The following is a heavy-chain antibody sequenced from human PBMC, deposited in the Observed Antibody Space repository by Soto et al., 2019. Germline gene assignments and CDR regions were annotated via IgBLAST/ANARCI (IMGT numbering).Heavy chain of an antibody. Sequence: GASVKVSCKASGGTFSSYTISWVRQAPGQGLEWMGRIIPILGIANYAQKFQGRVTITADKSTSTAYMELSSLRSEDTAVYYCARDDDYGDSRAFDIWGQGTMVTVSS. CDR2: IIPILGIA. CDR3: ARDDDYGDSRAFDI. D-gene: IGHD4-17*01. CDR1: GGTFSSYT. V-gene: IGHV1-69*04. J-gene: IGHJ3*02.